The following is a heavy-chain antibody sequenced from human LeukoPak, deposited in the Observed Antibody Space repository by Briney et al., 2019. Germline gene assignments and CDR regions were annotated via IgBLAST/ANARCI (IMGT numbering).Heavy chain of an antibody. Sequence: GGSLRLSCAASGFSFSTYAMHWVRQAPGKGLEWVAVISYDSSNKYYADSVKGRFTISRDNSKNTLYLQMNSLRAEDTAVYYCAKERGPGPDFDYWGQGTLVTVSS. J-gene: IGHJ4*02. CDR1: GFSFSTYA. V-gene: IGHV3-30*18. CDR3: AKERGPGPDFDY. CDR2: ISYDSSNK. D-gene: IGHD3-10*01.